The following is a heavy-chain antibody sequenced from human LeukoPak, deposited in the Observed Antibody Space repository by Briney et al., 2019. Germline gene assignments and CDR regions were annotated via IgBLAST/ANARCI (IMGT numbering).Heavy chain of an antibody. CDR2: IYYSGST. D-gene: IGHD2-15*01. CDR3: ARVGLVAGYGRWWFAP. V-gene: IGHV4-59*11. Sequence: SEALSLTCTVSGGSISSHYWSWIRQPPGKGREWIGYIYYSGSTNYNPSLKSRVTISVDTSKNQFSLKLSSVTAADTAVYYCARVGLVAGYGRWWFAPWGQGTLVTVSS. CDR1: GGSISSHY. J-gene: IGHJ5*02.